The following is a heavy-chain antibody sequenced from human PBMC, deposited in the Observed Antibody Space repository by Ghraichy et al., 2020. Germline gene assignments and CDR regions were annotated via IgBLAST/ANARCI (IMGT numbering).Heavy chain of an antibody. V-gene: IGHV3-74*03. D-gene: IGHD1-26*01. Sequence: GEALNISCAASEHTFSTYWMHWVRQVPGKGPVWVSSINSNQSTTTYADSVKGRFTISRDNARNTLYLQMDSLRAEDTATYYCARSAGAILDVWCQGTMVTVSS. CDR1: EHTFSTYW. CDR3: ARSAGAILDV. J-gene: IGHJ6*01. CDR2: INSNQSTT.